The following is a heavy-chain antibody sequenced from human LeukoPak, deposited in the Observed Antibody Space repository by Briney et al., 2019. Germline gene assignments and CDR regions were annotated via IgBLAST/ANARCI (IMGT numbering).Heavy chain of an antibody. D-gene: IGHD3-22*01. CDR2: INHSGST. CDR3: AADSYDNSGHAPSGY. J-gene: IGHJ4*01. V-gene: IGHV4-34*01. CDR1: GGSFSGYY. Sequence: SETLSLTCAVYGGSFSGYYWSWLRQPPGKGLEWIGEINHSGSTNYNPSLTSLVTISVHTPKNQFSLKLSSVTAADTAVYYCAADSYDNSGHAPSGYWGQGTLVTVSS.